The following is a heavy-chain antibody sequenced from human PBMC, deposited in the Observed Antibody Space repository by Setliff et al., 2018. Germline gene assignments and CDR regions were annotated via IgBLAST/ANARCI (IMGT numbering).Heavy chain of an antibody. CDR1: GGTFSHYY. CDR2: INHSGST. Sequence: SETLSLTCAAYGGTFSHYYWTWIRQSPGKGLEWIGEINHSGSTNYNPSLKSRVTISIDTSKDQFSLRMSSVSAADAAIYYCARGRNVAARLLDTWGQGSQVTVS. D-gene: IGHD6-6*01. J-gene: IGHJ5*02. V-gene: IGHV4-34*01. CDR3: ARGRNVAARLLDT.